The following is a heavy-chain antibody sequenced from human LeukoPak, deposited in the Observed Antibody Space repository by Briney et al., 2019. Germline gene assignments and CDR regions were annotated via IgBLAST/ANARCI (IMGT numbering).Heavy chain of an antibody. CDR3: AREGPYYDFWSGYYHNQYYYYMDV. V-gene: IGHV4-4*07. CDR1: GGSISSYY. CDR2: IYTSGST. Sequence: SETLSLTCTVSGGSISSYYWSWIRQPAGKGLEWIGRIYTSGSTNYNPSLKSQVTMSVDTSKNQFSLKLSSVTAADTAVYYCAREGPYYDFWSGYYHNQYYYYMDVWGKGTTVTVSS. J-gene: IGHJ6*03. D-gene: IGHD3-3*01.